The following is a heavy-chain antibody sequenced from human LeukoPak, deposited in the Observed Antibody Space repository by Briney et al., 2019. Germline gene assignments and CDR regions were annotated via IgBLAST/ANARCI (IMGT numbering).Heavy chain of an antibody. CDR2: IHDSGST. V-gene: IGHV4-31*03. D-gene: IGHD1-26*01. CDR1: GGSIGSGSEY. Sequence: PSQTLSLTCTVSGGSIGSGSEYWSWIRPHPVKGLEWIGYIHDSGSTYYNPSLRGRVSMSLDAPDNQFSLKLTSVTAADTAVYYCARDAGEYVGGSAGHYFDYWGQGTLVTVSS. J-gene: IGHJ4*02. CDR3: ARDAGEYVGGSAGHYFDY.